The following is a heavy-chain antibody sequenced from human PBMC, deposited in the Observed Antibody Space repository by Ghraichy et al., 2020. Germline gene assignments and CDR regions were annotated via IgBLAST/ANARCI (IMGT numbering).Heavy chain of an antibody. CDR3: AAPYYYDSSGYYDLYAFDI. Sequence: GESLNISCAASGFTFSSYAMSWVRQAPGKGLEWVSAISGSGGSTYYADSVKGRFTISRDNSKNTLYLQMNSLRAEDTAVYYCAAPYYYDSSGYYDLYAFDIWGQGTMVTVSS. CDR1: GFTFSSYA. J-gene: IGHJ3*02. D-gene: IGHD3-22*01. CDR2: ISGSGGST. V-gene: IGHV3-23*01.